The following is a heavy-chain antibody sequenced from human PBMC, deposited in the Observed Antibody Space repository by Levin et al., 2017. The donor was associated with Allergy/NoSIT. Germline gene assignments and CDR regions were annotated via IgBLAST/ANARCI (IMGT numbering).Heavy chain of an antibody. CDR1: GGTFSSYA. J-gene: IGHJ6*03. CDR3: ARGGAYSNYYYYYYYMDV. Sequence: SVKVSCKASGGTFSSYAISWVRQAPGQGLEWMGGNIPIFGTANYAQKFQGRVTITADESTSTAYMELSSLRSEDTAVYYCARGGAYSNYYYYYYYMDVWGKGTTVTVSS. V-gene: IGHV1-69*13. CDR2: NIPIFGTA. D-gene: IGHD4-11*01.